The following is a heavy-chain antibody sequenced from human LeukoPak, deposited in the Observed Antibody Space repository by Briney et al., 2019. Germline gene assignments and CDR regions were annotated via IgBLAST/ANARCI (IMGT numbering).Heavy chain of an antibody. J-gene: IGHJ5*02. CDR3: ARGKTKGVTVNWFDT. Sequence: ASVKVSCKASGYTFTNYYMHWVRQAPGQGLEWMGIINPSGGSTSYAQKFQGRVTMTRDTSTSTVYMELSSLRSEDTAVYYCARGKTKGVTVNWFDTWGQGTLVTVSS. CDR1: GYTFTNYY. CDR2: INPSGGST. V-gene: IGHV1-46*01. D-gene: IGHD3-16*02.